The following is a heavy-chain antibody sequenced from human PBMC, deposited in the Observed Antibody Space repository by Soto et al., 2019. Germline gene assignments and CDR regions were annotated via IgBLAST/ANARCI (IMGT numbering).Heavy chain of an antibody. CDR1: GFSPSTSGVG. D-gene: IGHD3-22*01. Sequence: SRPTLVNPTQTLPLTCTFSGFSPSTSGVGVGWIRQPPGKALEWLALIYWNDDKRYSPSLKSRFTITKDTSKNQVVLTMTNMDPVDTATYYCAHRVTYYYDSSGYYWFDPWGQGTLVTVSS. V-gene: IGHV2-5*01. CDR2: IYWNDDK. CDR3: AHRVTYYYDSSGYYWFDP. J-gene: IGHJ5*02.